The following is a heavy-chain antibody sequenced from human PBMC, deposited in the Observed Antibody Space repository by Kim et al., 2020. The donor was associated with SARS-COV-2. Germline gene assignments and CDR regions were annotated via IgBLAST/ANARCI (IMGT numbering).Heavy chain of an antibody. D-gene: IGHD3-3*01. Sequence: ASVKVSCKASGYTFSNYAMHWVRQAPGQRLEWRGWINAGSGNTEYSQKFQGRLIITRDTSASTAYMELSSLRSEDTAEYYCARGGAVLRFLEWLSSYFDYWGQGTLVTVSS. CDR3: ARGGAVLRFLEWLSSYFDY. CDR1: GYTFSNYA. CDR2: INAGSGNT. V-gene: IGHV1-3*01. J-gene: IGHJ4*02.